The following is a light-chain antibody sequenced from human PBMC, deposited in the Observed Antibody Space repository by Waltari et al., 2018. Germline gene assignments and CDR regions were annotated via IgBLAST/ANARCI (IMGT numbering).Light chain of an antibody. CDR3: ASWDDSLNGHWV. CDR2: RND. J-gene: IGLJ3*02. V-gene: IGLV1-44*01. Sequence: QSVLTQPPSASGTPGQRVTISCSGTSSNLGNNVVNWYQQVPGTAPKLLIYRNDLPPSGGPDRFSDSKSGTSASLAISGLQSEDEAEYYCASWDDSLNGHWVFGGGTMVTVL. CDR1: SSNLGNNV.